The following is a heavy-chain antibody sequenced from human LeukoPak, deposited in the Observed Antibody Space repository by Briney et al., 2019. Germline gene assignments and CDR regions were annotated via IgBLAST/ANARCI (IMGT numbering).Heavy chain of an antibody. CDR3: ARGGSSRFDQ. CDR1: GFIFSDFY. Sequence: GGSLRLSCAASGFIFSDFYMTWVRQAPGKGLEWVANIRPDGSKSFYVDSVKGRFTISRDNAKNSLDLQMSSLRADDTAVYYCARGGSSRFDQWGQGTLVTVSS. J-gene: IGHJ4*02. D-gene: IGHD6-13*01. CDR2: IRPDGSKS. V-gene: IGHV3-7*04.